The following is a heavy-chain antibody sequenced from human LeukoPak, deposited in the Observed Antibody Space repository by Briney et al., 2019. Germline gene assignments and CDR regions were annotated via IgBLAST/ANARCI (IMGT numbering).Heavy chain of an antibody. D-gene: IGHD1-14*01. CDR1: GFTFDDYA. J-gene: IGHJ3*01. V-gene: IGHV3-9*01. CDR2: ISWNSNAI. Sequence: GGSLRLSCAASGFTFDDYAMHWVRQAPGKGLEWVSGISWNSNAIDYADSVKGRFTISRDNARNTLSLQMNSLTIEDTAVYYCVVVVEPPDSDGFDVWGQGTMITVSS. CDR3: VVVVEPPDSDGFDV.